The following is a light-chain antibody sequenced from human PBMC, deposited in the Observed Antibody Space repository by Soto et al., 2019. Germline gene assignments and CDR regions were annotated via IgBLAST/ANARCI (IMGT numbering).Light chain of an antibody. CDR2: DAS. CDR1: QTISSY. Sequence: EIVVTQSPATLSLSPGERATLSCRASQTISSYLAWYQQKPGQTPRLLIYDASNRATGIPARFSGSGSGTDFTLTISSLEPEDFAVDYCQQRSALPLTFGGGTKVEIK. CDR3: QQRSALPLT. J-gene: IGKJ4*01. V-gene: IGKV3-11*01.